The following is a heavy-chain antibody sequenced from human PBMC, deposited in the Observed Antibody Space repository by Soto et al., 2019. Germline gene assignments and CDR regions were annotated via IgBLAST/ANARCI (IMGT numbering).Heavy chain of an antibody. CDR3: ASIGLVGDS. CDR1: GGSVRTCSYH. V-gene: IGHV4-61*01. CDR2: IPNNGSH. D-gene: IGHD2-15*01. J-gene: IGHJ4*02. Sequence: SETLSLTCSVSGGSVRTCSYHWSWIRQPPGQGLEWIGSIPNNGSHNYNPSRKIPIVLSIDKSKNQFSLNSNSVTAAATAVYFCASIGLVGDSWGQGTLVTVSS.